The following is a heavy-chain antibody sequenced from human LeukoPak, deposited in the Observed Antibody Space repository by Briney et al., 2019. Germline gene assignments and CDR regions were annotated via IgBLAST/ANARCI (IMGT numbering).Heavy chain of an antibody. D-gene: IGHD3-10*01. CDR2: ISYDGRNK. Sequence: GGSLRLSCAASGFTFSNYDMHWVRQAPGKGLEWVALISYDGRNKNCADSVKGRFTISRDNSKNTLYLQMNSLRAEDTAVYYCARPTYYYGSVDAFDIWGQGTMVTVSS. CDR3: ARPTYYYGSVDAFDI. J-gene: IGHJ3*02. V-gene: IGHV3-30*03. CDR1: GFTFSNYD.